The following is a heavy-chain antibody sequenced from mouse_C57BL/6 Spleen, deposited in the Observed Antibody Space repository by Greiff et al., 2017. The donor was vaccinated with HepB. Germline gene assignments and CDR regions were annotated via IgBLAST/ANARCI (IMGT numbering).Heavy chain of an antibody. V-gene: IGHV1-53*01. CDR1: GYTFTSYW. CDR2: INPSNGGT. Sequence: VQLQQPGTELVKPGASVKLSCKASGYTFTSYWMHWVKQRPGQGLEWIGNINPSNGGTNYNEKFKSKATLTVDKSSSTAYMQLSSLTSEYSAVYYCARSGSGSYAMDYWGQGTSVTVSS. D-gene: IGHD1-3*01. J-gene: IGHJ4*01. CDR3: ARSGSGSYAMDY.